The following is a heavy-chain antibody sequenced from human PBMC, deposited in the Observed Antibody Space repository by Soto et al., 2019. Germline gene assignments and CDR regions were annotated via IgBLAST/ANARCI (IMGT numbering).Heavy chain of an antibody. D-gene: IGHD3-22*01. V-gene: IGHV1-69*13. CDR1: GGTFSSYA. Sequence: SVKVSCKASGGTFSSYAISWVRQAPGQGLEWMGGIIPIFGTANYAQKFQGRVTITADESTSTAYMELSSLRSEDTAVYYCARGSHYYDSSGYYLPYWGQGTLVTVSS. J-gene: IGHJ4*02. CDR2: IIPIFGTA. CDR3: ARGSHYYDSSGYYLPY.